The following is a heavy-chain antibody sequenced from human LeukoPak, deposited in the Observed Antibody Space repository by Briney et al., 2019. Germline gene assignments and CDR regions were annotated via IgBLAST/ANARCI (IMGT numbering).Heavy chain of an antibody. CDR1: GFTFSSYA. V-gene: IGHV3-30*04. CDR3: ARTTVTTLFDY. Sequence: GGSLRLSCAASGFTFSSYAMHWVRQAPGKGLEWVAVISYDGSNKYYADSVKGRFTISRDNPKNTLYLQMNSLRAEDTAVYYCARTTVTTLFDYWGQGTLVTVSS. J-gene: IGHJ4*02. CDR2: ISYDGSNK. D-gene: IGHD4-17*01.